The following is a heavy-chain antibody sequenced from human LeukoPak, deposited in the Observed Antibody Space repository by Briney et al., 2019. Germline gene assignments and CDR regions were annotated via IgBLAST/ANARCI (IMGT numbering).Heavy chain of an antibody. CDR3: ARAGSL. J-gene: IGHJ6*02. CDR2: IKQDGSEK. CDR1: GFTLSMHW. D-gene: IGHD1-1*01. V-gene: IGHV3-7*01. Sequence: GGSLRLSCAASGFTLSMHWMTWIRQAPGKGLEWVANIKQDGSEKQYVDSVKGRFTISRDNAKNSLYLQMNSLRAEDTAVYYCARAGSLWGQGTTVTVSS.